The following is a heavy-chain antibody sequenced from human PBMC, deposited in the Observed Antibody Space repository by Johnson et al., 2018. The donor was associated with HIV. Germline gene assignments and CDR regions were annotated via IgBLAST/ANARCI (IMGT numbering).Heavy chain of an antibody. CDR3: ARGFVRITMILVADAFDI. D-gene: IGHD3-22*01. Sequence: VQLVESGGGVVRPGGSLRLSCAASGFTFDYYGMSWVRQAPGKGLEWVSAIGTAGDTYYPGSVKGRFTISRENAKNSLYLQMNSLRAEDTALYYCARGFVRITMILVADAFDIWGQGTMVTVSS. V-gene: IGHV3-20*04. J-gene: IGHJ3*02. CDR1: GFTFDYYG. CDR2: IGTAGDT.